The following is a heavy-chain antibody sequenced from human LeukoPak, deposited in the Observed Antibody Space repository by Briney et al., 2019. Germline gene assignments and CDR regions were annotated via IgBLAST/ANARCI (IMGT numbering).Heavy chain of an antibody. V-gene: IGHV4-59*12. J-gene: IGHJ4*02. D-gene: IGHD3-22*01. Sequence: KTSETLSLTCTVPGGSISSYYWSWIRQPPGKGLEWIGYIYYSGSTNYNPSLKSRVTMSVDTSKNQFSLKLSSVTAADTAVYYCARDRYYYDSSGYLFDYWGQGTLVTVSS. CDR2: IYYSGST. CDR1: GGSISSYY. CDR3: ARDRYYYDSSGYLFDY.